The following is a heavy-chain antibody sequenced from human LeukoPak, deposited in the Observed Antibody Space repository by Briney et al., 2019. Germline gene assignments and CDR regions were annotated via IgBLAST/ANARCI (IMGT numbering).Heavy chain of an antibody. D-gene: IGHD6-6*01. CDR2: INPNSGGT. CDR1: GYTFTGYY. V-gene: IGHV1-2*02. J-gene: IGHJ4*02. CDR3: AREAAYSSSSDFDY. Sequence: ASVKVSCKASGYTFTGYYMHWVRQAPGQGLEWMGWINPNSGGTNYAQKFQGRVTMTRDTSISTAYMELSRLRSDDTAVYYCAREAAYSSSSDFDYWGQGTLVTVSS.